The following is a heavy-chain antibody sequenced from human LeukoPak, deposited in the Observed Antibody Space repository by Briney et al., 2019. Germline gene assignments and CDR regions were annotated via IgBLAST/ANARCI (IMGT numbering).Heavy chain of an antibody. CDR2: ISWNSGSI. J-gene: IGHJ4*02. D-gene: IGHD3-22*01. Sequence: GRSLRLSCAASGFTFDDYAMHWVRQAPGKGLEWVSGISWNSGSIGYADSVKGRFTISRDNAKNSLYLQMNSLRAEDTALYYCAKGETYYYDSSGYIYWGQGTLVTVSS. CDR3: AKGETYYYDSSGYIY. V-gene: IGHV3-9*01. CDR1: GFTFDDYA.